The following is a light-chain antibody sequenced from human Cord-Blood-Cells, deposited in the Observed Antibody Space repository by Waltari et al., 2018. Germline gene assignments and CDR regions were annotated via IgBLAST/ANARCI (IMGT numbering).Light chain of an antibody. CDR2: GAS. CDR1: QSVSSN. Sequence: EIVMTQSPATLSVSPGERATLSGRASQSVSSNLAWYQQKPGQVPRLLIYGASTSATRIPARFSGSGSGTEFTLTISSLQSEDFAVYYCQQYNNWSPLTFGGGTKVEIK. CDR3: QQYNNWSPLT. J-gene: IGKJ4*01. V-gene: IGKV3-15*01.